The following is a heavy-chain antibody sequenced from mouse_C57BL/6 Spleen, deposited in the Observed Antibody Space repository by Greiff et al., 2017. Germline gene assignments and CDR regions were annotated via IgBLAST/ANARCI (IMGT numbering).Heavy chain of an antibody. CDR1: GYTFTSYW. CDR2: IDPSDSET. D-gene: IGHD1-1*01. V-gene: IGHV1-52*01. Sequence: QVQLQQPGAELVRPGSSVKLSCKASGYTFTSYWMHWVKQRPIQGLEWIGNIDPSDSETHYNQKFKDKATLTVDKSSSTAYMQLSSLTSEDSAVYYCAREADSSQFAYWGQGTLVTVSA. CDR3: AREADSSQFAY. J-gene: IGHJ3*01.